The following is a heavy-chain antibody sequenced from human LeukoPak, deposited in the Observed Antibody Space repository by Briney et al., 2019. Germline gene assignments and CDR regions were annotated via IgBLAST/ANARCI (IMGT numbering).Heavy chain of an antibody. J-gene: IGHJ1*01. CDR1: GGTFTIYA. CDR2: IIPIFGTA. V-gene: IGHV1-69*06. CDR3: ARVNYYDSSGYFDYFQH. D-gene: IGHD3-22*01. Sequence: SVTVSCKPSGGTFTIYAISWVRQAPGQGLEWMGRIIPIFGTANYAQKFQGRVTITADKSTSTAYMELSSLRSEDTAVYYCARVNYYDSSGYFDYFQHWGQGTLVPVSS.